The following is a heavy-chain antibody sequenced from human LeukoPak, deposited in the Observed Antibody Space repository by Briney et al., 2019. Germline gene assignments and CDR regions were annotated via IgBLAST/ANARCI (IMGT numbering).Heavy chain of an antibody. CDR1: GFTFSSYS. Sequence: TGGSLRLSCAASGFTFSSYSMNWVRQAPGKGLEWVSSISSSSSYIYYADSVKGRFTISRDNAKNSLYLQMNSLRAEDTAVYYCARDYYDSSGVYYYYYMDVWGKGTTVTISS. CDR2: ISSSSSYI. CDR3: ARDYYDSSGVYYYYYMDV. V-gene: IGHV3-21*01. D-gene: IGHD3-22*01. J-gene: IGHJ6*03.